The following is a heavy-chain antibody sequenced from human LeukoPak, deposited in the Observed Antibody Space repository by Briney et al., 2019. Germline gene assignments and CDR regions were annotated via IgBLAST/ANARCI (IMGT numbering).Heavy chain of an antibody. J-gene: IGHJ4*02. Sequence: SETLSLTCTVSGGSISSNYWSWIRQPPGKGLEWIGYIYYSGSTNYNPSLKSRVTISADTSKNQFSLKLISVTAADTAVYYCASRKLGNDYWGQGTLVTVSS. CDR3: ASRKLGNDY. CDR1: GGSISSNY. D-gene: IGHD7-27*01. CDR2: IYYSGST. V-gene: IGHV4-59*01.